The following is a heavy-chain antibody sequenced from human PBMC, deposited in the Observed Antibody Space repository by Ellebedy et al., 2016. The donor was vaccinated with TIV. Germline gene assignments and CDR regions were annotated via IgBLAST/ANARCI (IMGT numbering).Heavy chain of an antibody. D-gene: IGHD3-10*01. V-gene: IGHV4-34*01. CDR1: GGSFSGYY. CDR3: ARRGARGAFDI. CDR2: INHSGST. J-gene: IGHJ3*02. Sequence: SETLSLTXTVYGGSFSGYYWSWIRQPPGKGLEWIGEINHSGSTNYHPSLKSRVTISVDTSKNQFSLKLSSVTAADTAVYYCARRGARGAFDIWGQGTMVTVSS.